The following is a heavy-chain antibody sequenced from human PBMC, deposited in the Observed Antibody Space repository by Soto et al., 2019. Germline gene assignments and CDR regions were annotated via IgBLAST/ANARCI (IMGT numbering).Heavy chain of an antibody. CDR1: GSTFSSYD. J-gene: IGHJ3*02. CDR2: ISPDGSKK. V-gene: IGHV3-30*04. CDR3: ARGPSHGAFDI. Sequence: QVQLVESGGGVVQPGRSLRLSCAASGSTFSSYDIHWVCQAPGKGLEWVAHISPDGSKKYYADSVKGRFTISRDNARNTVYLQMNSLRVEDTAVYYCARGPSHGAFDIWGQGTMVTVSS.